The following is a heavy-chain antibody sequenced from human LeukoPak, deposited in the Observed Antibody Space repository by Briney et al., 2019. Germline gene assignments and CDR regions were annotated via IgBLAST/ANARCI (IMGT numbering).Heavy chain of an antibody. D-gene: IGHD6-19*01. CDR1: GGSVSSGSYY. Sequence: SETLSLTCTVSGGSVSSGSYYWSWIRQPPGKGLVRIGYIYYSGSTNYNPSLKSRVTISVDMSKNQFSLKLSSVTAADTAVYYCASAPGKYSSGWYFDYWGQGTLVTVSS. CDR2: IYYSGST. V-gene: IGHV4-61*01. J-gene: IGHJ4*02. CDR3: ASAPGKYSSGWYFDY.